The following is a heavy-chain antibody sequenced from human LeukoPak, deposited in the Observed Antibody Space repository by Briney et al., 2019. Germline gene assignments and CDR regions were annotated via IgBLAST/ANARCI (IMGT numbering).Heavy chain of an antibody. CDR3: ARGGGGNSDFLTTYTGASLCFDY. Sequence: GGSLRLSCAASGFTFSNYGMNWVRQAPGKGLEWVSVIRGGGDSTYYADSVKGRFTISRDNSKNTLYLQMNSLGAEDTAVYYCARGGGGNSDFLTTYTGASLCFDYWGQGALVTVSS. D-gene: IGHD3-9*01. CDR2: IRGGGDST. J-gene: IGHJ4*02. CDR1: GFTFSNYG. V-gene: IGHV3-23*01.